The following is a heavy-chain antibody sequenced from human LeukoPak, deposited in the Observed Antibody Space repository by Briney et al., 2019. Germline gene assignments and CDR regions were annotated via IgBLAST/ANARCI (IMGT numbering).Heavy chain of an antibody. CDR1: GGSISSYY. J-gene: IGHJ3*02. D-gene: IGHD3-22*01. CDR3: ARGRAPTYYDSSGYHDAFDI. Sequence: SETLSLTCTVSGGSISSYYWSWIRQPAGKGLEWIGRIYTSGSTNYNPSLKSRVTISVDKSKNQFSLKLSSVTAADTAVYYCARGRAPTYYDSSGYHDAFDIWGQGTMVTVSS. V-gene: IGHV4-4*07. CDR2: IYTSGST.